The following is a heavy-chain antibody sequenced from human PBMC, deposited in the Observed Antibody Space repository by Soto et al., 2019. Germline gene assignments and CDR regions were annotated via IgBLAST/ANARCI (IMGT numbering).Heavy chain of an antibody. V-gene: IGHV3-23*01. D-gene: IGHD1-26*01. CDR3: AKVGRGSYGMEV. CDR2: ISGSGGST. CDR1: GFTFSSYA. J-gene: IGHJ6*02. Sequence: SLRLSCAASGFTFSSYAMSWVRQAPGKGLEWVSAISGSGGSTYYADSVKGRFTISRDNSKNTLYLQMNSLRAEDTAVYYCAKVGRGSYGMEVWGQGTTVTVSS.